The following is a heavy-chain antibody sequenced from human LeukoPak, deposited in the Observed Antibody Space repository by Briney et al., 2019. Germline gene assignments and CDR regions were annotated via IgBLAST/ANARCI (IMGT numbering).Heavy chain of an antibody. J-gene: IGHJ1*01. Sequence: GGSLRLSCAASGFTFSSYAMHWVRQAPGKGLEYVSAISSNGGSTYYANSVKGRFTISRDNSKNTLYLQMNSLRAEDTAVYYCATGGIAAAGAEYFQHWGQGTLVTVSS. CDR3: ATGGIAAAGAEYFQH. V-gene: IGHV3-64*01. CDR1: GFTFSSYA. CDR2: ISSNGGST. D-gene: IGHD6-13*01.